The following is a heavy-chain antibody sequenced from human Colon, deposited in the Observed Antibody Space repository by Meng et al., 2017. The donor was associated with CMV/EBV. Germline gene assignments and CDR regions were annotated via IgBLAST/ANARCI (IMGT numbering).Heavy chain of an antibody. Sequence: GFTFSAYSMNWGRQAPGKGLEWVASISGDSANIYYADSLRGRFTISRDNAKSSLYLQMTSLRAEDTAVYYCARDMIGPKIVAAVFDPWGQGTLVTVSS. J-gene: IGHJ5*02. D-gene: IGHD2-21*01. CDR2: ISGDSANI. V-gene: IGHV3-21*01. CDR3: ARDMIGPKIVAAVFDP. CDR1: GFTFSAYS.